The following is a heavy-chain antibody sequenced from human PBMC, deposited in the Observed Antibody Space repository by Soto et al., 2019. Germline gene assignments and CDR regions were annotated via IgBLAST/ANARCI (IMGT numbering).Heavy chain of an antibody. CDR2: ISSSISNK. J-gene: IGHJ4*02. CDR1: GFTFSTYA. Sequence: ESGGGLVQPGGSLRLSCAASGFTFSTYAMNWVRQAPGKGLEWISYISSSISNKDYADSVRGRFTISRDNAKSSLYLQMNSLRVEDTAVYYCARYYNGPGDHWGRGTLVTVSS. CDR3: ARYYNGPGDH. D-gene: IGHD2-8*01. V-gene: IGHV3-48*01.